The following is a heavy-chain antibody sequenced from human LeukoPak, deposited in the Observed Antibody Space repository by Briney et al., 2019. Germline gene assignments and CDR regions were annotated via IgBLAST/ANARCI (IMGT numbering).Heavy chain of an antibody. D-gene: IGHD6-13*01. CDR2: ISGGGTTT. V-gene: IGHV3-23*01. CDR1: GFTFSSYA. J-gene: IGHJ4*02. Sequence: GGSLRLSCAASGFTFSSYAMSWVRQAPGKGLEWVSVISGGGTTTYYADSVKGRFTISRDNSRNTLYLQMNSLRADDTAVYYCAKDGLEYSSSWYSTGDYWGQGTLVTVSS. CDR3: AKDGLEYSSSWYSTGDY.